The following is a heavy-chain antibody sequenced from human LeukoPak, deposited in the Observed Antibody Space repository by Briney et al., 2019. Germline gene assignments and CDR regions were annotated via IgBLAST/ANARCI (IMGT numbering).Heavy chain of an antibody. J-gene: IGHJ4*02. CDR1: GGSISSYY. CDR2: IYYSGST. CDR3: ARVPGYDFWSGTLGYFDY. Sequence: SETLSLTCTVSGGSISSYYWSWIRQPPGKGLEWIGYIYYSGSTNYNPSLKSRVTISVDTSKNQFSLKLSSVTAADTAVYYCARVPGYDFWSGTLGYFDYWGQGTLVTVSS. D-gene: IGHD3-3*01. V-gene: IGHV4-59*12.